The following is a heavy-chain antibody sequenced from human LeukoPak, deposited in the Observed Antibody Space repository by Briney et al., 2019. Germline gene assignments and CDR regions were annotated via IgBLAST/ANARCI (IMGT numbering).Heavy chain of an antibody. V-gene: IGHV3-30-3*01. CDR2: ISYGGGGNK. J-gene: IGHJ4*02. D-gene: IGHD5-24*01. CDR1: GCTFSGYA. Sequence: GRALPLPCAASGCTFSGYAMHWVGQAPGREGEGVAFISYGGGGNKYYADSVKGRFTISRDNSKNTLCLKMNSLKAEDTSVYYCARAERGQCACYWGQGTLVTASS. CDR3: ARAERGQCACY.